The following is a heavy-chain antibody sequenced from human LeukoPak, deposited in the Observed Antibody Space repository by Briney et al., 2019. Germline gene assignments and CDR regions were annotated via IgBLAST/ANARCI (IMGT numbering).Heavy chain of an antibody. D-gene: IGHD5-24*01. CDR2: ISNSGGST. V-gene: IGHV3-23*01. CDR1: GFTSSSYA. CDR3: AKGDGYNYDNWFDP. Sequence: PGGSLRLSCAASGFTSSSYALSWVRQAPGKGLEWVSGISNSGGSTHYADSVKGRFTISRDNSKNTLYLQMNSLRAEDTAVYYCAKGDGYNYDNWFDPWGQGTLVTVSS. J-gene: IGHJ5*02.